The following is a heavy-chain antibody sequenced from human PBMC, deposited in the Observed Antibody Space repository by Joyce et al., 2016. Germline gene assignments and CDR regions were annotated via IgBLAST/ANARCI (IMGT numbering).Heavy chain of an antibody. CDR3: ARVPRFDTWYFDL. D-gene: IGHD3-10*01. V-gene: IGHV3-33*01. J-gene: IGHJ2*01. CDR1: GFTVESHV. CDR2: IWYDGSEK. Sequence: QVQLVESGGGVVQPGRSLRISCAATGFTVESHVVHWVRQAPGKGLEWVAVIWYDGSEKYYTDSGKGRFTISRDISENTLSLQMDSLRVEDTAVYYCARVPRFDTWYFDLWGRGTLVTVSS.